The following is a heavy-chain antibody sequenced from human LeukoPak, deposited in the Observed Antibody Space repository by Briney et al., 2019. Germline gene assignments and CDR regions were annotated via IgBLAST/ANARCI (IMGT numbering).Heavy chain of an antibody. CDR1: GFTFSSYA. D-gene: IGHD6-19*01. CDR2: ISGSGGST. Sequence: GALRPSCAASGFTFSSYAMSWVRQAPGKGLEWVSAISGSGGSTYYADSVKGRFTISRDNSKNTLYLQMNSLRAEDTAVYYCAKVWWQWLVLRSGFDYWGQGTLVTVSS. CDR3: AKVWWQWLVLRSGFDY. V-gene: IGHV3-23*01. J-gene: IGHJ4*02.